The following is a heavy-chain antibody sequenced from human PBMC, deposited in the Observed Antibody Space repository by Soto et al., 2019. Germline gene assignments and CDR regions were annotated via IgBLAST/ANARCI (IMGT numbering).Heavy chain of an antibody. CDR2: ISSSGNTI. CDR1: GFTFRSYE. CDR3: ARDGSGGYDLLFDY. V-gene: IGHV3-48*03. D-gene: IGHD5-12*01. Sequence: EVQLEESGGGLVQPGGSLRLSCAASGFTFRSYEMNWVRQAPGKGLEWVSYISSSGNTIYYTDSVKGRFTISRDNAKNSLYLQMNSLSAEDTSVYYCARDGSGGYDLLFDYWGQGTLVTVSS. J-gene: IGHJ4*02.